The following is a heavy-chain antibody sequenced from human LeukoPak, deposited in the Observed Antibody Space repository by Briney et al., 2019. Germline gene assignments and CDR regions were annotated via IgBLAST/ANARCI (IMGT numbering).Heavy chain of an antibody. CDR3: ATGPPSTQTYDFWSGYYN. CDR2: FDPEDGET. Sequence: GASVKVSCKVSGYTLTELSMHWVRQAPGKGLEWMGGFDPEDGETIYAQKFQGRVTMTEDTSTDTAYMELSSLRSEDTAVYYCATGPPSTQTYDFWSGYYNWGQGTLVTVSS. D-gene: IGHD3-3*01. J-gene: IGHJ4*02. CDR1: GYTLTELS. V-gene: IGHV1-24*01.